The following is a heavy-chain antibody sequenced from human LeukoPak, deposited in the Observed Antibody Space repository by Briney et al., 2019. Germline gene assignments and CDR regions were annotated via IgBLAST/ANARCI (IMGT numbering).Heavy chain of an antibody. CDR3: ARVSSSGSPPSEFDY. CDR1: GFSFSSYA. D-gene: IGHD3-10*01. CDR2: ISGSGRST. J-gene: IGHJ4*02. Sequence: GGSLRLSCAASGFSFSSYAMSWVRQAPGKGLEWVSSISGSGRSTYYADSVTGRFTISRDNSKNTLHLQMNSLRAEDTAVYYCARVSSSGSPPSEFDYWGQGTLVTVSS. V-gene: IGHV3-23*01.